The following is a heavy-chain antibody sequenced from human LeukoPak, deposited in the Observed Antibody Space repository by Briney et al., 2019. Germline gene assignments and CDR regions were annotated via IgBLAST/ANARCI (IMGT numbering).Heavy chain of an antibody. CDR1: GFTFSSYS. V-gene: IGHV3-21*04. CDR3: AKAATTYDSSGYHPLPFDY. Sequence: GGSLRLSCAASGFTFSSYSMNWVRQAPGKGLEWVSSISSSSSYIYYADSVKGRFTISRDNAKNSLYLQMNSLRAEDTAVYYCAKAATTYDSSGYHPLPFDYWGQGTLVTVSS. D-gene: IGHD3-22*01. CDR2: ISSSSSYI. J-gene: IGHJ4*02.